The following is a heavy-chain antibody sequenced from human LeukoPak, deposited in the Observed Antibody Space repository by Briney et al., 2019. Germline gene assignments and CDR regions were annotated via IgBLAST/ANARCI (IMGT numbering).Heavy chain of an antibody. CDR1: GGCISSYY. J-gene: IGHJ5*02. D-gene: IGHD3-10*01. V-gene: IGHV4-4*09. CDR2: IYATGST. Sequence: SGTLTLTCTVSGGCISSYYWSWIRQPPGKGLEWIGYIYATGSTNYNPSLKSRVTISVDTSKNQFSLNLRSVTAADTAVYYCARHGSVRSPLGPWGQGTLVTVSS. CDR3: ARHGSVRSPLGP.